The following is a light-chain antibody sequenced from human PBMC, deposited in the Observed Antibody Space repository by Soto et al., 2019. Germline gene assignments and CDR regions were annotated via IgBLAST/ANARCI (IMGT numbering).Light chain of an antibody. Sequence: QSVLTQPPSASGTPGQRVTISCSGSSSNIGSNTVNWYQQLPGTAPKLLIYSNNQRPSGVPDRFSGSKSGTSASLAISGLQSDDEADSYCAAWDASLNGYVFGTGTKVTVL. CDR3: AAWDASLNGYV. V-gene: IGLV1-44*01. CDR1: SSNIGSNT. J-gene: IGLJ1*01. CDR2: SNN.